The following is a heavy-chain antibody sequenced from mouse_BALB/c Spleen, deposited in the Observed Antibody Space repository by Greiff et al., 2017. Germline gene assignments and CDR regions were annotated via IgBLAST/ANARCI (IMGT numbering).Heavy chain of an antibody. J-gene: IGHJ4*01. Sequence: EVQGVESGGGLVQPGGSRKLSCAASGFTFSSFGMHWVRQAPEKGLEWVAYISSGSSTIYYADTVKGRFTISRDNPKNTLFLKMTSLRSEDTAMYYCASGNAMDYWGQGTSVTVSS. CDR1: GFTFSSFG. D-gene: IGHD1-1*02. CDR2: ISSGSSTI. V-gene: IGHV5-17*02. CDR3: ASGNAMDY.